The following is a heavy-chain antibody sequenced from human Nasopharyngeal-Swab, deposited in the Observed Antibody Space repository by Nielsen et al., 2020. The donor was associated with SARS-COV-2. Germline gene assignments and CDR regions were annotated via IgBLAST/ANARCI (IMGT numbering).Heavy chain of an antibody. CDR3: ARVLPFRITGTSGMDV. V-gene: IGHV1-46*01. J-gene: IGHJ6*02. CDR1: GYTFTSYY. D-gene: IGHD1-7*01. CDR2: INPTDGST. Sequence: ASVKVSCKVSGYTFTSYYLHWVRQAPGQGLEWMGIINPTDGSTSYAQKFEGRVTMTRVTSTSTVHMELSSLRSEDTAVYYCARVLPFRITGTSGMDVWGQGTTVTVSS.